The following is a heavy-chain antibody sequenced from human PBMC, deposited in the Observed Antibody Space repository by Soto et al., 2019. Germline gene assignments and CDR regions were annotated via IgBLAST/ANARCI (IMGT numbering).Heavy chain of an antibody. CDR2: INAGNGNT. CDR1: RYTFTSYA. Sequence: GASVKVSCKASRYTFTSYAMHWVRQAPGQRLEWMGWINAGNGNTKYSQKFQGRVTITRDTSASTAYMELSSLRSEDTAVYYCARGYDGGWLRFALDYWGQGTLVTVSS. CDR3: ARGYDGGWLRFALDY. V-gene: IGHV1-3*01. D-gene: IGHD5-12*01. J-gene: IGHJ4*02.